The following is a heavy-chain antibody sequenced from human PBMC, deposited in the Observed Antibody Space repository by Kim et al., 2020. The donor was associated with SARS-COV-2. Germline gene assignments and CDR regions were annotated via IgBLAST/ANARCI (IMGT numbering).Heavy chain of an antibody. CDR2: INHSGPT. J-gene: IGHJ4*02. CDR1: GGSFSGYY. V-gene: IGHV4-34*01. CDR3: ARGGYYYPFDY. Sequence: SETLSLTCAVYGGSFSGYYWSWIRQSPGKGLEWIGEINHSGPTDYSPSLKSRVSLSRDTSTNQFSLNLKSVTAADSAVYFCARGGYYYPFDYWSQGTLVT. D-gene: IGHD3-22*01.